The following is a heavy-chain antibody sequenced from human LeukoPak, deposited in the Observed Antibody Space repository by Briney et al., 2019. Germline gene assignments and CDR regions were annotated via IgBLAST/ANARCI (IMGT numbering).Heavy chain of an antibody. V-gene: IGHV3-23*01. CDR2: ISGSGGST. CDR3: AKCPSIFGVVTTY. Sequence: GGSLRLSCAASGFTFSSYAMSWVRQAPGKGLEWVSAISGSGGSTYYANSVKGRFTISRDNSKNTLYLQMNSLRAEDTAVYYCAKCPSIFGVVTTYWGQGTLVTVSS. D-gene: IGHD3-3*01. J-gene: IGHJ4*02. CDR1: GFTFSSYA.